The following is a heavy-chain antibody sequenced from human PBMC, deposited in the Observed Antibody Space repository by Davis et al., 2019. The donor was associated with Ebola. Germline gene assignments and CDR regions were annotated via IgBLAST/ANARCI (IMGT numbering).Heavy chain of an antibody. J-gene: IGHJ4*02. CDR3: ARESGYEGFDY. V-gene: IGHV4-59*01. CDR2: IYHSGST. CDR1: GGSISSYY. D-gene: IGHD5-12*01. Sequence: SETLSLTCAVSGGSISSYYWSWIRQPPGKGLEWIGYIYHSGSTKYNPSLKSRVTISVDTSKNQFSLKLSSVTAADTAVYYCARESGYEGFDYWGQGTLVTVSS.